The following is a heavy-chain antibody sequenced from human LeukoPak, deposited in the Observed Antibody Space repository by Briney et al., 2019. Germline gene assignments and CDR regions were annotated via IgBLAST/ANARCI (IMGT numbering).Heavy chain of an antibody. D-gene: IGHD1-26*01. J-gene: IGHJ4*02. Sequence: ASVKVSCKASGGTFRSFTINWVRQAPGQGLEWMGGIIPMFGATNYAQKFQGRVTITADESTSTAYMGLSSLRSEDTAVYFCARGPGGSPAPFGFDYWGQGTLVTVSS. CDR2: IIPMFGAT. CDR1: GGTFRSFT. V-gene: IGHV1-69*13. CDR3: ARGPGGSPAPFGFDY.